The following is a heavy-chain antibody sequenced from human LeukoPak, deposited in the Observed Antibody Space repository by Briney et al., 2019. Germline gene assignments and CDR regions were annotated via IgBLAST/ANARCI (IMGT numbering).Heavy chain of an antibody. CDR2: ISDSGANT. CDR1: GFTFGSYA. CDR3: AKDSGSFDY. J-gene: IGHJ4*02. V-gene: IGHV3-23*01. Sequence: QPGGSLRLSCAASGFTFGSYAMAWVRQAPGKGLEWVSAISDSGANTFYADSVRGRFTVSRDNSKNTLYLQMNSLRAEDTAVYYCAKDSGSFDYWGQGTLVTVSS. D-gene: IGHD1-26*01.